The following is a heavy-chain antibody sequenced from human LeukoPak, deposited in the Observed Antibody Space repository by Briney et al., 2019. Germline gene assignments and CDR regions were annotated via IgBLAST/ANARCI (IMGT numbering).Heavy chain of an antibody. CDR2: ISYDGSNK. J-gene: IGHJ5*02. CDR3: ARGGWFGELSGWFDP. Sequence: GGSLRLSCAASGFTFSSYAMHWVRQAPGKGLEWVAVISYDGSNKYYADSVKGRFTIYRDNSKNTLYLQMNSLRAEDTAVYYCARGGWFGELSGWFDPWGQGTLVTVSS. CDR1: GFTFSSYA. D-gene: IGHD3-10*01. V-gene: IGHV3-30-3*01.